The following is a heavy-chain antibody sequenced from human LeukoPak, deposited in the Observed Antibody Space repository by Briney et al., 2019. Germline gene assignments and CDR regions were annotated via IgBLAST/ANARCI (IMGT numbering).Heavy chain of an antibody. J-gene: IGHJ5*02. D-gene: IGHD1-26*01. CDR3: ARGVPPKWGIVGATRGWFDP. V-gene: IGHV3-30*04. CDR2: IAYDGSNK. Sequence: PGGSLRLSCAASGVTFSSYAMHWVRQAPGKGLEWVAVIAYDGSNKYYADSVKGRFTISRDNSKNTLYLQMNSLRAEDTAVYYCARGVPPKWGIVGATRGWFDPWGQGTLVTVSS. CDR1: GVTFSSYA.